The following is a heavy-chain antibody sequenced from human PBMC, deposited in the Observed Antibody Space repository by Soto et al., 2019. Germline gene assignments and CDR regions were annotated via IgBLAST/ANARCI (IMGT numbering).Heavy chain of an antibody. CDR1: GYTFTSYG. V-gene: IGHV1-18*01. D-gene: IGHD3-3*01. CDR3: ARDPWDFWSGYYSAEYFQH. CDR2: ISAYNGNT. J-gene: IGHJ1*01. Sequence: QVQLVQSGAEVKKPGASVKVSCKASGYTFTSYGISWVRQAPGQGLEWMGWISAYNGNTNYAQKLQGRVTMTTDTSTSTAYMELRSLRSDDTAVYYCARDPWDFWSGYYSAEYFQHWGQGTLVTVSS.